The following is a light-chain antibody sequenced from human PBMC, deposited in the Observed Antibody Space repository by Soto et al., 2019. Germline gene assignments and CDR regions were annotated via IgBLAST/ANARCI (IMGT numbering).Light chain of an antibody. Sequence: QSVLTQPPSASGTPGQRITISCSGSRSNIGDNPVNWYQQLPGAAPKLLIYINDQRPSGVPDRFSGSKSGTSASLAISGLQPEDEADYYCAAWDDSLNALFGTGTKVTVL. CDR2: IND. CDR3: AAWDDSLNAL. V-gene: IGLV1-44*01. J-gene: IGLJ1*01. CDR1: RSNIGDNP.